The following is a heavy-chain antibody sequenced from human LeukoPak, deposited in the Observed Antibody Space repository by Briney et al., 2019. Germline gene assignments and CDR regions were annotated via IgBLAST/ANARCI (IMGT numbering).Heavy chain of an antibody. Sequence: SETLSLTCTVSGGSISSYYWSWIRQPAGKGLEWIGRIYTSGSTNYNPSLKSRVTMSVDTSKNQFSLKLSSVTAADTAVYYCARDGLDYGDYGFDYWGQGTLVTVSS. CDR3: ARDGLDYGDYGFDY. D-gene: IGHD4-17*01. CDR2: IYTSGST. CDR1: GGSISSYY. J-gene: IGHJ4*02. V-gene: IGHV4-4*07.